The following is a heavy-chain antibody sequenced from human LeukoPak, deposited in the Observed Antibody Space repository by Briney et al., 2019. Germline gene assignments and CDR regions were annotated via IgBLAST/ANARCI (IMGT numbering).Heavy chain of an antibody. CDR2: MHHSGST. D-gene: IGHD3-9*01. CDR1: GGSISSSNW. Sequence: SETLSLTCAVSGGSISSSNWWSWVRQPPGKGLEWIGEMHHSGSTNYNPSLKSRVTISVDKSKNQLSLKLSSVTAADTAVYYCASGTGYSYYFDYWGQGTLVTVSS. V-gene: IGHV4-4*02. J-gene: IGHJ4*02. CDR3: ASGTGYSYYFDY.